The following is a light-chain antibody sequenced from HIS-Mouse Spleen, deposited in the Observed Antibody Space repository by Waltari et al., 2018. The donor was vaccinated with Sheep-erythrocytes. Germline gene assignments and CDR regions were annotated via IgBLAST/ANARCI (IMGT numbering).Light chain of an antibody. CDR1: SSNIGAGYY. CDR3: QAWDSSTAWV. Sequence: ELTQPPSVSGAPGQRVTISCTGSSSNIGAGYYVHWYQQLPGTAPKPLIYGNSNRPSGVPDRFSGSKSGTSASLAITGLQAMDEADYYCQAWDSSTAWVFGGGTKLTVL. J-gene: IGLJ3*02. V-gene: IGLV1-40*01. CDR2: GNS.